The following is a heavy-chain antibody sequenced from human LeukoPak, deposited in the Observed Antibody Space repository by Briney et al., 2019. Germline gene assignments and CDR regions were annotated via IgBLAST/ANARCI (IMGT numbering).Heavy chain of an antibody. J-gene: IGHJ4*02. CDR1: GGSISSYF. CDR2: IYYSGNT. D-gene: IGHD3-22*01. Sequence: SETLSLTCTVSGGSISSYFWSWIRQPPGKGLEWIGYIYYSGNTYYNPSLKSRVTMSVDTSKNHFSLKLNSMTAADTAVYYCAGGVGFAGSDYSAEDYFDYWGQGTLVTVSS. V-gene: IGHV4-59*01. CDR3: AGGVGFAGSDYSAEDYFDY.